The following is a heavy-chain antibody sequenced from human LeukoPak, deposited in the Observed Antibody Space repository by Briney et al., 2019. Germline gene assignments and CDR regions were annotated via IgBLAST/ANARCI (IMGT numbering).Heavy chain of an antibody. CDR2: ISWDGGST. CDR1: GFTFDDYT. CDR3: AKDIEVEMATIPDY. V-gene: IGHV3-43*01. J-gene: IGHJ4*02. Sequence: GGSLRLSCAASGFTFDDYTMHWVRQAPGKGLEWVSLISWDGGSTYYADSVKGRFTISRDNSKNSLYLQMNSLRTEDTALYYCAKDIEVEMATIPDYWGQGTLVTVSS. D-gene: IGHD5-24*01.